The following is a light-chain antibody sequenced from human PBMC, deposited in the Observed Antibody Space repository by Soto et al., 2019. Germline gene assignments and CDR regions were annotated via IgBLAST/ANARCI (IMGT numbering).Light chain of an antibody. CDR3: VLYMGSGIWV. Sequence: QAVVTQVPSFSVSPGGTVTLTCGLASGSVSTSYYPSWFQQTPGQAPRTLIYSTNTRSSGVPDRFSGSNLGNKAALTITGAQADDESDYYCVLYMGSGIWVFGGGTKLTVL. CDR1: SGSVSTSYY. V-gene: IGLV8-61*01. J-gene: IGLJ3*02. CDR2: STN.